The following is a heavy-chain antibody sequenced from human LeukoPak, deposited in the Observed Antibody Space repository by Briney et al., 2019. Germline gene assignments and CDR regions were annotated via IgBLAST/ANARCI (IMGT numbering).Heavy chain of an antibody. CDR1: GGSISSADYY. CDR3: ARVITTGVVPAALAQMFDY. CDR2: IYYSGST. J-gene: IGHJ4*02. D-gene: IGHD2-2*01. V-gene: IGHV4-31*03. Sequence: SQTLSLTCTVSGGSISSADYYWSCIRQPPGKSLEWIGYIYYSGSTYYNPSLKSRVTISLDTSKNQFSLKLTSVTAADTAMYYCARVITTGVVPAALAQMFDYWGQGTLVTVSS.